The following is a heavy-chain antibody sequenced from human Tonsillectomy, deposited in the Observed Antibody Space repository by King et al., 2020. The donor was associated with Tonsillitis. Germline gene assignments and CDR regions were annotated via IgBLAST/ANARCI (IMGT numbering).Heavy chain of an antibody. Sequence: VQLVESGGGVVQPGRSLRLSCAASGFTFSSYAMHWVRQAPGKGLEWGAVISYDGSNKYYADSVKGRFTISRDNSKNTLYLQMNSLRAEDTAVYYCARDLDYYDSSGFFDYWGQGTLVTVSS. D-gene: IGHD3-22*01. V-gene: IGHV3-30-3*01. CDR1: GFTFSSYA. CDR2: ISYDGSNK. J-gene: IGHJ4*02. CDR3: ARDLDYYDSSGFFDY.